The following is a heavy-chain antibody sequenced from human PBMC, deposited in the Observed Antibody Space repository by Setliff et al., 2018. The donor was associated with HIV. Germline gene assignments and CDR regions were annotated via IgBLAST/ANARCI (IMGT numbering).Heavy chain of an antibody. CDR2: VIPVFGEP. CDR3: GRGVLYGLSEY. J-gene: IGHJ4*02. Sequence: SVKVSCKASGGSFNSYAINWVRQAPGQGLEWVGSVIPVFGEPHYAQRFQGRVTITADRSSNTAYMEIMSLRSDDTATYYCGRGVLYGLSEYWGPGSLVTVS. D-gene: IGHD3-10*01. CDR1: GGSFNSYA. V-gene: IGHV1-69*13.